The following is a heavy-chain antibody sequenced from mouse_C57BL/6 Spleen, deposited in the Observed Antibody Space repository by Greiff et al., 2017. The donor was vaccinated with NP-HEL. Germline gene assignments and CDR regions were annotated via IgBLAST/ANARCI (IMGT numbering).Heavy chain of an antibody. CDR2: INPNNGGT. CDR1: GYTFTDYY. CDR3: ERNGNYGAMDY. Sequence: EVQLQQSGPELVKPGASVKISCKASGYTFTDYYMNWVKQSHGKSLEWIGDINPNNGGTSYNQKFKGKATLTVDKSSSTAYMELRSLTSEDSAVYYCERNGNYGAMDYWGQGTSVTVSS. V-gene: IGHV1-26*01. D-gene: IGHD2-1*01. J-gene: IGHJ4*01.